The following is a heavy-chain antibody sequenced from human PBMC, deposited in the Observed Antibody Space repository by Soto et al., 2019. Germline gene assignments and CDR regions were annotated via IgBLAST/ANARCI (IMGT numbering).Heavy chain of an antibody. CDR2: IDSSGST. CDR3: ARVGCSVTTCYTRGMDV. J-gene: IGHJ6*02. D-gene: IGHD2-2*02. Sequence: QVQLQESGPGLVKPSETLSLTCTVSGGSISNYYWSWVRQPAGKGLEWIGRIDSSGSTNYSPSLKSRLTISLDTSKNQFSLQLRSVTAADTAVYYCARVGCSVTTCYTRGMDVWGQGTTVTVSS. CDR1: GGSISNYY. V-gene: IGHV4-4*07.